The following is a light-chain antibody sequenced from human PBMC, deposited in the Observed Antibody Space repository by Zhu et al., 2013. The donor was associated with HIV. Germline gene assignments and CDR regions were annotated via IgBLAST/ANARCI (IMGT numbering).Light chain of an antibody. CDR3: QQRSNWPPVFT. CDR2: HAS. V-gene: IGKV3-11*01. CDR1: QNVGID. J-gene: IGKJ3*01. Sequence: EVVLTQSPATLSLSPGERVTLSCRASQNVGIDLGWYQQRPGQPPRLLIYHASNRATGVPAKFSGSGSGTDFTLTISSLDPEDFALYYCQQRSNWPPVFTFGPRDQS.